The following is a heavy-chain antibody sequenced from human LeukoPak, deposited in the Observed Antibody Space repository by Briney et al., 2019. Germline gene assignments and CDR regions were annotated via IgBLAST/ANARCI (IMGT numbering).Heavy chain of an antibody. CDR2: FNPNSGGT. V-gene: IGHV1-2*04. J-gene: IGHJ3*02. Sequence: ASVKVSCKASGYTFTGYYMHWVRQAPGQGLEWMGWFNPNSGGTNYAQKFQGWVTMTRDTSISTAYMELSRLRSDDTAVYYCARAYDILTGYYNAFDIWGQGTMVTVSS. CDR1: GYTFTGYY. D-gene: IGHD3-9*01. CDR3: ARAYDILTGYYNAFDI.